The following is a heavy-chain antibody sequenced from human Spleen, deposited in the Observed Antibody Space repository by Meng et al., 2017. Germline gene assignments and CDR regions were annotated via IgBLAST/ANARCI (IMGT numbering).Heavy chain of an antibody. V-gene: IGHV1-2*06. CDR1: RVTFTRYV. Sequence: VQVVQSGADVTKPGASVKVSGKPSRVTFTRYVRHWGRQAPGQGLECIGRINPYSGGTNYEQKFQGRVTMTRDTSIITAYMELSRLRSDDTAVYYCARDGLLLWFGESQFDYWGQGTLVTVSS. CDR2: INPYSGGT. D-gene: IGHD3-10*01. CDR3: ARDGLLLWFGESQFDY. J-gene: IGHJ4*02.